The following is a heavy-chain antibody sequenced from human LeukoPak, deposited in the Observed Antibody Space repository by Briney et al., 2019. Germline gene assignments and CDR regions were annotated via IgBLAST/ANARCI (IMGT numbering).Heavy chain of an antibody. CDR3: GGVGATLAFDY. CDR2: IYYSGNT. V-gene: IGHV4-59*01. D-gene: IGHD1-26*01. J-gene: IGHJ4*02. Sequence: SETLSLTCTVSGGSISNKYWSWIRQPPGKGLEWIGYIYYSGNTNYNPSLKSRVTILVDTSKNQVSLKLSSVTAADTAVYYCGGVGATLAFDYWGQGTLVTVSS. CDR1: GGSISNKY.